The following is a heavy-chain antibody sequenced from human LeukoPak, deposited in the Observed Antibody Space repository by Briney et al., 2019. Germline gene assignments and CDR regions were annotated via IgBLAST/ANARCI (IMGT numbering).Heavy chain of an antibody. J-gene: IGHJ4*02. CDR3: ARDWVQYDVPRYSDC. Sequence: PGGSLRLSCAASGFTVSSNYMSWVRQAPGKGPEWVSGLYSGGGTDYADSVKGRFDISRDNSKSTLYLQMNSLRAEDTAVYYCARDWVQYDVPRYSDCWGQGALVTVSS. CDR2: LYSGGGT. D-gene: IGHD2-8*01. CDR1: GFTVSSNY. V-gene: IGHV3-66*01.